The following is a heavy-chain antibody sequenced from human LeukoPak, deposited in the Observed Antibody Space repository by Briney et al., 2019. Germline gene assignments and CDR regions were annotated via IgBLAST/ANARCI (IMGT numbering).Heavy chain of an antibody. CDR2: IWYDGSNK. CDR1: GFTFSNAW. V-gene: IGHV3-33*06. CDR3: AKDHFAGFDY. Sequence: GGSLRLSCAASGFTFSNAWMSWVRQAPGKGLEWVAVIWYDGSNKYYADSVKGRFTISRDDSKNTLYLQMNSLRAEDTAVYYCAKDHFAGFDYWGQGTLVTVSS. D-gene: IGHD3-10*01. J-gene: IGHJ4*02.